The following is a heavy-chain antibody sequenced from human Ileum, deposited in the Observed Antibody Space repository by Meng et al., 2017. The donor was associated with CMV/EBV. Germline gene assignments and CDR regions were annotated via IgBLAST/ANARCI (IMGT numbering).Heavy chain of an antibody. CDR2: IYYSGST. Sequence: SETLSLTCTVSGDSISSSYWSWIRQPPGKGLEWIGYIYYSGSTNYNPPLKSRVSISVDTSKNQFSLNLYSVTAADTAVYYCAQGEDSSGFNYFDYWGQGTLVTVSS. CDR1: GDSISSSY. D-gene: IGHD3-22*01. CDR3: AQGEDSSGFNYFDY. V-gene: IGHV4-59*01. J-gene: IGHJ4*02.